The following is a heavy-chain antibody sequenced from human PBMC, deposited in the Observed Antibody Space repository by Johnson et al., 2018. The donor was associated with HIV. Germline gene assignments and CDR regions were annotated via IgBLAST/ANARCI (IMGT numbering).Heavy chain of an antibody. Sequence: QVQLVESGGGVVQPGTSLRLSCAASGFTFSSYAMHWVRQAPGKGLEWVAVISYDGSSKYYADSVKGRFNIPRDNAKNSLYLQMNSLRAEDTAVYYCARALEVGATTANEAFDIWGQGTMVTVSS. CDR2: ISYDGSSK. D-gene: IGHD1-26*01. CDR3: ARALEVGATTANEAFDI. J-gene: IGHJ3*02. CDR1: GFTFSSYA. V-gene: IGHV3-30*04.